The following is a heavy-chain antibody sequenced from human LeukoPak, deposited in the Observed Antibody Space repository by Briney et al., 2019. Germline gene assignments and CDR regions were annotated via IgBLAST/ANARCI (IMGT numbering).Heavy chain of an antibody. Sequence: PGGSLRLSCAASGFTFSSYGMTWVRQAPGKGLERVSGITDSGGGTYHADSVKGRFTISRDNSKNTLYLQMNSLRAEDTAVYYCAKVGYSYGPLDYWGQGTLVTVSS. D-gene: IGHD5-18*01. CDR3: AKVGYSYGPLDY. CDR1: GFTFSSYG. J-gene: IGHJ4*02. CDR2: ITDSGGGT. V-gene: IGHV3-23*01.